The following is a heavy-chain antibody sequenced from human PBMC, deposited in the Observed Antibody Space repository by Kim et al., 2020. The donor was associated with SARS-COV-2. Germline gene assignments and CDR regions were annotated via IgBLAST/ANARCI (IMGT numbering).Heavy chain of an antibody. J-gene: IGHJ6*02. CDR3: ARGNYYESVSPSDYYNGMDV. CDR1: GLSFDDSA. CDR2: ISYDGRNK. V-gene: IGHV3-30-3*01. D-gene: IGHD3-10*01. Sequence: GGSLRLSCAASGLSFDDSAMNWVRQPPGKGLEWVAVISYDGRNKDYADSVKGRFTISRDNSKRTLYLQMNSLRVEDTAVYYCARGNYYESVSPSDYYNGMDVWGQGTTVTVSS.